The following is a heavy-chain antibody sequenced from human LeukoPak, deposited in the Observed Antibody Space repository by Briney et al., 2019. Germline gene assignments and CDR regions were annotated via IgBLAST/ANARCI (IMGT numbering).Heavy chain of an antibody. Sequence: GGSLTLSCAASGFTFRSYAMSWVRPPPRKGREGVSVISGPGYTTYYADSVKGRLTISRDNSNNILYLQLSSLRVEDTAVYYCAKDLSDNYNLFDYWGQGTLVTVSS. CDR1: GFTFRSYA. CDR2: ISGPGYTT. J-gene: IGHJ4*02. D-gene: IGHD1-1*01. V-gene: IGHV3-23*01. CDR3: AKDLSDNYNLFDY.